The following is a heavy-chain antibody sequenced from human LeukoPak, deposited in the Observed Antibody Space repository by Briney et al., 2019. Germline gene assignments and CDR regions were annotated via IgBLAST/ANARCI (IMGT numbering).Heavy chain of an antibody. Sequence: GESLKISCKGSGYIFTNNWIDWVRQMPGKGLEWMGIMYPGDSDTRYSPSFEGQVTISADKSISTAYLQWSSLKASDTAMYYCARQTRDGSGSRGYSFDFWGQGTLVTVSS. V-gene: IGHV5-51*01. CDR3: ARQTRDGSGSRGYSFDF. CDR1: GYIFTNNW. D-gene: IGHD3-10*01. J-gene: IGHJ4*02. CDR2: MYPGDSDT.